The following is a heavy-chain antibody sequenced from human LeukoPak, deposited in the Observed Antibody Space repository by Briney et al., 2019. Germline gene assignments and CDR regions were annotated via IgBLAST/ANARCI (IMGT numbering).Heavy chain of an antibody. CDR1: GGSFSGYY. V-gene: IGHV4-34*01. J-gene: IGHJ4*02. CDR2: INHSGST. Sequence: SGTLSLTCAVYGGSFSGYYWSWIRQPPGKGLEWIGEINHSGSTNYNPSLKSRVTISVDTSKNQFSLKLSSVTAADTAVYYCARRRDGYRRRVLGFDYWGQGTLVTVSS. CDR3: ARRRDGYRRRVLGFDY. D-gene: IGHD5-24*01.